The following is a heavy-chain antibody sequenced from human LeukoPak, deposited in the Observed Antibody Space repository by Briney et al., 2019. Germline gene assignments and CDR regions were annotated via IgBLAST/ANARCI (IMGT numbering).Heavy chain of an antibody. Sequence: PSETLSLTCAVSGVSFNDYYWSWVRQTSGKGLEWIGEINHSGYTNDSPSLKSRVTLSIDTSRNQFSLNLRSVTVADAGIYFCTSMTSGHDYWGQGTLVTVSS. D-gene: IGHD3-10*01. V-gene: IGHV4-34*01. CDR2: INHSGYT. CDR3: TSMTSGHDY. J-gene: IGHJ4*02. CDR1: GVSFNDYY.